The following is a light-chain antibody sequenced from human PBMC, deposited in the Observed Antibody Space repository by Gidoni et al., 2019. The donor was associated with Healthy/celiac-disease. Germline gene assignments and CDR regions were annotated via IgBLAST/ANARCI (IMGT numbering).Light chain of an antibody. J-gene: IGKJ1*01. V-gene: IGKV1-9*01. CDR3: QQLNSYPWT. Sequence: DIQLTQSPSFLSASVGDRVTITCRASQGISSYLAWYQQKPGKSPKLLIYAASTLQSGVPSRFSVSGSGTEFPLTISSLQPEDFATYYCQQLNSYPWTFGQGTKVEIK. CDR1: QGISSY. CDR2: AAS.